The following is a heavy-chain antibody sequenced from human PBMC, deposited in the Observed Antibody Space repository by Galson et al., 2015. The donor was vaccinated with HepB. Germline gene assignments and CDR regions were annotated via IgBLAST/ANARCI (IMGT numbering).Heavy chain of an antibody. Sequence: SLRLSCAASGFTFSSYSMNWVRQAPGKGVEWVSSISSSSSYIYYADSVKGRFTISRDNAKNSLYLQMNSLRAEDTAVYYCARVVDDDFWRDYYYGMDVWGQGTTVTVSS. J-gene: IGHJ6*02. CDR3: ARVVDDDFWRDYYYGMDV. CDR1: GFTFSSYS. D-gene: IGHD3-3*01. V-gene: IGHV3-21*01. CDR2: ISSSSSYI.